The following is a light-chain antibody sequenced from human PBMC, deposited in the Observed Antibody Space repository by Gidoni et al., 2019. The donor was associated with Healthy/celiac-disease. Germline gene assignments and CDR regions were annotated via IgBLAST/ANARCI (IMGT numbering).Light chain of an antibody. CDR2: GAS. V-gene: IGKV3-15*01. J-gene: IGKJ3*01. CDR3: QQYNNWPLT. Sequence: EIVMTQSPATLSVSPGERATLSCSASQSVSRNLAWYQQKPGQAPRLLIYGASTRATGIPARFSGSGSGTEFTLTISSLQSEDFAVYYCQQYNNWPLTFGPGTKVDIK. CDR1: QSVSRN.